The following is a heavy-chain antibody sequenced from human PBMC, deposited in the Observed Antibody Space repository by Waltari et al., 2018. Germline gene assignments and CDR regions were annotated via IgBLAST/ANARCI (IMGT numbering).Heavy chain of an antibody. CDR3: ARATAAVNAPFDY. CDR1: GFTFSRYA. D-gene: IGHD6-13*01. J-gene: IGHJ4*02. CDR2: ISYDGSNK. V-gene: IGHV3-30-3*01. Sequence: QVQLVESGGGVVQPGRSLRLSCAASGFTFSRYAMHWVRQAPGKGLEWVAVISYDGSNKYYADSVKGRFTISRDNSKNTLYLQMNSLRAEDTAVYYCARATAAVNAPFDYWGQGTLVTVSS.